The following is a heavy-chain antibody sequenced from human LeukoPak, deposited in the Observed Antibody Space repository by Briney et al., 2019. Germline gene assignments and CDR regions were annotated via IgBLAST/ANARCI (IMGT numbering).Heavy chain of an antibody. CDR2: IHYSDNT. D-gene: IGHD1-26*01. CDR3: ATSHSGSSSRDFAY. Sequence: SETLSLTCTVSGGSIGSYYWSWIRQLPGKGLEWIGYIHYSDNTNYNPSVKSRVTISVDTSKNQFSLNLNSVTAADTAVYYCATSHSGSSSRDFAYWGQGTLVTVSS. J-gene: IGHJ4*02. V-gene: IGHV4-59*12. CDR1: GGSIGSYY.